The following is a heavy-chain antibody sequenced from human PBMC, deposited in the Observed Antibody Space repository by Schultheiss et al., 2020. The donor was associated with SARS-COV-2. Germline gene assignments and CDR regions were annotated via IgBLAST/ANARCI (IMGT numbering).Heavy chain of an antibody. CDR3: ARGWGGLTDY. V-gene: IGHV4-34*01. J-gene: IGHJ4*02. Sequence: SETLSLTCAVYGGSFSNFYWSWIRQPPGKGLEWIGDISHGRSTSYNPSLRSRVTISLDTSKNQFSLKLTSVTAADTAVYYCARGWGGLTDYWGQGTLVTVSS. CDR1: GGSFSNFY. CDR2: ISHGRST. D-gene: IGHD7-27*01.